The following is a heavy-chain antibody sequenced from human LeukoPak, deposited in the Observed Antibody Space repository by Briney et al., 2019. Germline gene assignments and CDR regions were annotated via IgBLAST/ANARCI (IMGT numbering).Heavy chain of an antibody. CDR1: GYTFTGYY. J-gene: IGHJ3*02. Sequence: ASVKVSCKASGYTFTGYYMHWVRQAPGQGLEWMGWINPNSGGTNYAQKFQGRVTMTRDTSISTAYMELSRLRSDDTAVYYCARLPLGFRGKKGAFDIWGQGTMVTVSS. CDR2: INPNSGGT. CDR3: ARLPLGFRGKKGAFDI. V-gene: IGHV1-2*02. D-gene: IGHD3-10*01.